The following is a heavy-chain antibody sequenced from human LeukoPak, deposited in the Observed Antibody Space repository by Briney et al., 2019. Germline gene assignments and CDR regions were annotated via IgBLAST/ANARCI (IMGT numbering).Heavy chain of an antibody. D-gene: IGHD3-10*01. V-gene: IGHV3-20*04. J-gene: IGHJ4*02. CDR1: GSTFDDYG. CDR3: ARASIRGSGSYYNVPFDY. Sequence: PGGSLRLSCAASGSTFDDYGMSWVRQAPGKGLEWVSGINWNGGSTGYADSVKGRFTISRDNAKNSLYLQMNSLRAEDTALYYCARASIRGSGSYYNVPFDYWGQGTLVTVSS. CDR2: INWNGGST.